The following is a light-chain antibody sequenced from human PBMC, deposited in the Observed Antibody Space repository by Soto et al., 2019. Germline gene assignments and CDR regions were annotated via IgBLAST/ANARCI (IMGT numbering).Light chain of an antibody. CDR3: SSYTSSSTPL. CDR1: RSDVGGYNY. V-gene: IGLV2-14*03. J-gene: IGLJ2*01. CDR2: DVS. Sequence: QSALTQPASVSGSPGQSITISCTGTRSDVGGYNYVSWYQHHPGKAPKLMIYDVSNRPSGVSNRFSGSKSGNTASLTISGLQAEDEADYYCSSYTSSSTPLFGGGTKLPVL.